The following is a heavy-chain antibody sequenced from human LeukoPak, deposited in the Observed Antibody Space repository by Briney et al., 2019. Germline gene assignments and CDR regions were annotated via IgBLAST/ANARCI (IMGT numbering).Heavy chain of an antibody. CDR2: ISAYNGNT. D-gene: IGHD1-26*01. V-gene: IGHV1-18*01. CDR3: ARSPGGQNLDY. CDR1: GYNLTSYG. J-gene: IGHJ4*02. Sequence: GAPVKVSCKASGYNLTSYGISWVRQAPGQGLEWMGWISAYNGNTNYAQKLQGRVTMTTDTSTSTAYMELRSLRSDDTAVYYCARSPGGQNLDYWGQGTLVTVSS.